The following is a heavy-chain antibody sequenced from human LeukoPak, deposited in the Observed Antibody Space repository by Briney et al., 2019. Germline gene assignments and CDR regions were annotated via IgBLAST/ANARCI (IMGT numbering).Heavy chain of an antibody. Sequence: GSLRLSCAASGFTFSSYGMHWVRQAPGKGLEWVAVISYDGSNKYYADSVKGRFTISRDNSKNTLYLQMNSLRAEDTAVYYCARRYCSSTSCLIDYWGQGTLVTVSS. J-gene: IGHJ4*02. D-gene: IGHD2-2*01. CDR1: GFTFSSYG. CDR3: ARRYCSSTSCLIDY. CDR2: ISYDGSNK. V-gene: IGHV3-30*03.